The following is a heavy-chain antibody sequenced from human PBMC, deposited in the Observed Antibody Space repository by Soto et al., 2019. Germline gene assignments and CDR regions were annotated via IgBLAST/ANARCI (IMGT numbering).Heavy chain of an antibody. CDR1: GFTFSSYS. CDR2: ISSSSSYI. D-gene: IGHD5-12*01. Sequence: AGGSLRLSCAASGFTFSSYSMNWVRQAPGKGLEWVSSISSSSSYIYYADSVKGRFTISRDNAKNSLYLQMNSLRAEDTAVYYCARDRMGFCGYEGYCYYYGMDVWGQGTTVTVSS. CDR3: ARDRMGFCGYEGYCYYYGMDV. V-gene: IGHV3-21*01. J-gene: IGHJ6*02.